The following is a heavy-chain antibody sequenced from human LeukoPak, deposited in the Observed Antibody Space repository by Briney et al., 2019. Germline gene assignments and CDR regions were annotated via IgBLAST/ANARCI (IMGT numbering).Heavy chain of an antibody. J-gene: IGHJ5*02. CDR2: INPSGGST. Sequence: AASVKVSFKASGYTFTNYYMHWVRQAPGQGLEWMGIINPSGGSTSYAQKFQGRVTMTRDMSTNTVYMELSSLRSEDTAVYYCARGDGEAASLWENWFDPWGQGTLVTVSS. CDR3: ARGDGEAASLWENWFDP. V-gene: IGHV1-46*01. D-gene: IGHD6-13*01. CDR1: GYTFTNYY.